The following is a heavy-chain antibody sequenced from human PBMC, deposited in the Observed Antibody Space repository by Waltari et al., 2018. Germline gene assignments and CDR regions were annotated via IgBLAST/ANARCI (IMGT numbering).Heavy chain of an antibody. D-gene: IGHD5-18*01. V-gene: IGHV3-9*01. CDR3: ARDEYSYSY. J-gene: IGHJ4*02. Sequence: EKQLVESGGGLVQPGGSLRLSCVASGFSFDDYAMHWVRHSPGKGLEWVSGISGDSDMIGYGESLKGRFTISRDNAKNSLYLQMESLRAEDAGVYYCARDEYSYSYWGQGTLVTVSS. CDR2: ISGDSDMI. CDR1: GFSFDDYA.